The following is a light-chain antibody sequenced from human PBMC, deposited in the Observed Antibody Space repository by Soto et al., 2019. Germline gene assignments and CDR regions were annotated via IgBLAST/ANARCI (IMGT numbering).Light chain of an antibody. J-gene: IGLJ2*01. V-gene: IGLV2-14*01. CDR1: SSDVGGYNY. Sequence: QSALTQPASVSGSPGQSITISCTGTSSDVGGYNYVSWYQQHPGKGPKLMIYDVSNRPSGVSNRFSGSKSGNTASLTISGLQAEDEADYYCSSYTSSSTLVFGGGTKRTVL. CDR2: DVS. CDR3: SSYTSSSTLV.